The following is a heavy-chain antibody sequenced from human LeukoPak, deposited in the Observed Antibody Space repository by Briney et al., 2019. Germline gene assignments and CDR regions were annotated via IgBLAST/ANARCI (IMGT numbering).Heavy chain of an antibody. V-gene: IGHV3-21*01. CDR3: ARDSISVYCSSTSCYSDPYYFDY. J-gene: IGHJ4*02. CDR1: GFTFSSYS. CDR2: ISSSSSYI. Sequence: GGSLRLSCAASGFTFSSYSMNWVRQAPGKGLEWVSSISSSSSYIYYADSVKGRFTISRDNAKNSLYLQMNSLRAEDTAVYYCARDSISVYCSSTSCYSDPYYFDYWGQGTLVTVSS. D-gene: IGHD2-2*02.